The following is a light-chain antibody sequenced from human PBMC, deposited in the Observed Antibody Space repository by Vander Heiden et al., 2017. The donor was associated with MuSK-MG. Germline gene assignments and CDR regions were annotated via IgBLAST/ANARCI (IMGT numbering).Light chain of an antibody. J-gene: IGKJ2*01. Sequence: DIQMTQSPSSLSASVGDRVIITCRASQSISSYLNWYQQKPGKAPKLLIYAASSLQSRVPSTLRGSRSGTDFTLTISRLQPEDSATYYCQESYSTPSTFRQGTKMEIK. V-gene: IGKV1-39*01. CDR3: QESYSTPST. CDR1: QSISSY. CDR2: AAS.